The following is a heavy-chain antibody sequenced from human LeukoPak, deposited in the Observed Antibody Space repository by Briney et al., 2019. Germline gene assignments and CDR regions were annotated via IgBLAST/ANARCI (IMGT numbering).Heavy chain of an antibody. CDR1: GFTFSSYA. V-gene: IGHV3-23*01. Sequence: GGSLRLSCAASGFTFSSYAMSWVRQAPGKGLEWVSAISGSGGSTYYADSVKGRFTISRDNSKNTLYLQMNSLRAEDTAVYYCARIGSSWFDADYWGQGTLVTVSS. D-gene: IGHD6-13*01. J-gene: IGHJ4*02. CDR2: ISGSGGST. CDR3: ARIGSSWFDADY.